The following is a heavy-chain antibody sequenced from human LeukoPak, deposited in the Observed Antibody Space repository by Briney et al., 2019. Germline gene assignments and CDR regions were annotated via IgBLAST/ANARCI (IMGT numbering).Heavy chain of an antibody. J-gene: IGHJ4*02. D-gene: IGHD6-13*01. Sequence: GGSLRLSCAASGFTLSDYYVSWIRQAPGKGLEWVSYISSSGSTIYYADSVKGRFTISRDNAKNSLYLQMNSLRAEDTAVYYCARRIAAAGLYFDYWGQGTLVTVSS. CDR2: ISSSGSTI. CDR3: ARRIAAAGLYFDY. CDR1: GFTLSDYY. V-gene: IGHV3-11*04.